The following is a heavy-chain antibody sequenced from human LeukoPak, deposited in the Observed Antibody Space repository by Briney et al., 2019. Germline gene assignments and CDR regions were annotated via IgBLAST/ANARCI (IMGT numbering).Heavy chain of an antibody. D-gene: IGHD3-10*01. CDR3: ARGQWFGELSHLYYYYYGMDV. J-gene: IGHJ6*02. CDR1: GGTFSSYA. V-gene: IGHV1-69*13. Sequence: SVKVSCKASGGTFSSYAISWVRQAPEQGLEWMGGIIPIFGTANYAQKFQGRVTITADESTSTAYMELSSLRSEDTAVYYCARGQWFGELSHLYYYYYGMDVWGQGTTVTVSS. CDR2: IIPIFGTA.